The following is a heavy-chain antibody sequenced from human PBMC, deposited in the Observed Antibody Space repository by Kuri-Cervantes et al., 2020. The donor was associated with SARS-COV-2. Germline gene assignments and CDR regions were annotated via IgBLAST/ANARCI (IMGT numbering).Heavy chain of an antibody. V-gene: IGHV4-39*07. D-gene: IGHD3-10*01. Sequence: SETLSLTCTVSPGTITTSSFYWGWSRQPPGEGLQWIGTIYYGGSNYFNPSLKNRVTISVDTSKNQFSLKMSSVTAADTAVYYCAREGEGSTMVRGVYDIWGQGTMVTVSS. CDR1: PGTITTSSFY. CDR2: IYYGGSN. CDR3: AREGEGSTMVRGVYDI. J-gene: IGHJ3*02.